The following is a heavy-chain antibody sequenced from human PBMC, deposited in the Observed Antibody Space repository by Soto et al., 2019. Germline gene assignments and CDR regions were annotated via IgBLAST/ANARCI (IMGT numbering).Heavy chain of an antibody. Sequence: ASVKVSCKASGYTFTGYYMHWVRQAPGQGLEWMGWINPNSGGTNYAQKFQGWVTMTRDTSISTAYMELSRLRSDDTAVYYCARYGRTTEFNCSSSSCYAYYYYGMDVWGQGTTVTVSS. CDR1: GYTFTGYY. CDR3: ARYGRTTEFNCSSSSCYAYYYYGMDV. V-gene: IGHV1-2*04. D-gene: IGHD2-2*01. CDR2: INPNSGGT. J-gene: IGHJ6*02.